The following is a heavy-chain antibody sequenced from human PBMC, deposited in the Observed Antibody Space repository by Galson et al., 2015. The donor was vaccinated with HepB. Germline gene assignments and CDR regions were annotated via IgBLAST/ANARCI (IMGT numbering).Heavy chain of an antibody. V-gene: IGHV3-11*05. CDR1: GFTFSDYY. D-gene: IGHD1-26*01. CDR2: ISSSSSYT. Sequence: SLRLSCAASGFTFSDYYMSWIRQAPGKGLEWVSYISSSSSYTNYADSVKGRFTISRDNAKNSLYLQMNSLRAEDTAVYYCARGAISGSYDYWGQGTLVTVSS. CDR3: ARGAISGSYDY. J-gene: IGHJ4*02.